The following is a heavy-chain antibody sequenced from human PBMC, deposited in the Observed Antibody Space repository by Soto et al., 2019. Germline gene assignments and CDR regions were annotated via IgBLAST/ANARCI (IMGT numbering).Heavy chain of an antibody. CDR3: AHGGGDDLGYCGSISCLYPPGY. D-gene: IGHD2-2*01. J-gene: IGHJ4*02. CDR1: GFSLSTSGVG. V-gene: IGHV2-5*01. CDR2: IYWNDDK. Sequence: QITLKESGPTLVRPTQPLTLTCTFSGFSLSTSGVGVGWIRQPPGKALEWLAVIYWNDDKRYSPSLMRRLTITKDTSRNQVVLTMTNMDPVDTATYYCAHGGGDDLGYCGSISCLYPPGYWGQGTLVTVSS.